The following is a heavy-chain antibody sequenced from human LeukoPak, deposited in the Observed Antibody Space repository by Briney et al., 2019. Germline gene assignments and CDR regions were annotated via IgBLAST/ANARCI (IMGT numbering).Heavy chain of an antibody. J-gene: IGHJ6*02. Sequence: PGASVKVSCKASGGTFSSYAISWVRQAPGQGLEWMGRIIPILGIANYAQKFQGRVTITADKSTSTAYMELSSLRSEDTAVYYCARVLFEQQLYYYYYYYGMDVWGQGTTDTVSS. CDR2: IIPILGIA. D-gene: IGHD6-13*01. CDR3: ARVLFEQQLYYYYYYYGMDV. CDR1: GGTFSSYA. V-gene: IGHV1-69*04.